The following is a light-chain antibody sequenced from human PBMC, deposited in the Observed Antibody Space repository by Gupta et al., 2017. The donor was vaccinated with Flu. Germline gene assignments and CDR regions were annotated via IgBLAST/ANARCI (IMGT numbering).Light chain of an antibody. CDR3: QSADSSGTYVV. Sequence: SYALTQPPSVSVSPGQTARITCSGDALPKQYAYWYQQKPGQAPVLVIYKDSERPSGIPERFSGSSSGTTVTLTISGVQAEDEADYDGQSADSSGTYVVFGGGTKLTVL. CDR1: ALPKQY. J-gene: IGLJ2*01. V-gene: IGLV3-25*02. CDR2: KDS.